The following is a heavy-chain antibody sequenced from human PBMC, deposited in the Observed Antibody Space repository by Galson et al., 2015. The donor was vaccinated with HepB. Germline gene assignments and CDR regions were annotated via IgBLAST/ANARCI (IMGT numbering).Heavy chain of an antibody. J-gene: IGHJ4*02. Sequence: SVKVSCKASGGTFSSYAISWVRQAPGQGLEWMGGIIPIFGTANYAQKFQGRVTITADESTSTAYMELSSLRSEDTAVYYCAREGPPHELRFCSSTSCEKYFDCWGQGTLVNVSS. CDR1: GGTFSSYA. CDR2: IIPIFGTA. CDR3: AREGPPHELRFCSSTSCEKYFDC. D-gene: IGHD2-2*01. V-gene: IGHV1-69*13.